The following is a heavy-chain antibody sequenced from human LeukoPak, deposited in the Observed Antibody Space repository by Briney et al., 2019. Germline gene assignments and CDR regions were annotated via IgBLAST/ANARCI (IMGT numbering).Heavy chain of an antibody. CDR2: IYYSGST. CDR3: ARHGSSWRSYYNWFDP. CDR1: GGSISSSTYY. Sequence: PSETLSLTCTVSGGSISSSTYYWGWIRQPPGKGLQWIGSIYYSGSTYYNPSLKSRVTIDVDTSKNQFSLKLSSVTAADTAVYYCARHGSSWRSYYNWFDPWGQGNLVTVSS. V-gene: IGHV4-39*01. J-gene: IGHJ5*02. D-gene: IGHD6-13*01.